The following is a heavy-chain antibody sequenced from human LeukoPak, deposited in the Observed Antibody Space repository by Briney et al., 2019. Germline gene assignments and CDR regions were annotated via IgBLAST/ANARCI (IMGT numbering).Heavy chain of an antibody. D-gene: IGHD3-16*02. CDR1: GFTFSSYS. J-gene: IGHJ3*02. Sequence: GGSLRLSCAASGFTFSSYSMNWVRQAPGKGLEWVSSISSSSSYIYYADSVKGRFTISRDNAKNSLYLQMNSLRAEDTAVYYCARDQTGVVTFGGVIVKGAFDIWGQGTMVTVSS. CDR2: ISSSSSYI. V-gene: IGHV3-21*01. CDR3: ARDQTGVVTFGGVIVKGAFDI.